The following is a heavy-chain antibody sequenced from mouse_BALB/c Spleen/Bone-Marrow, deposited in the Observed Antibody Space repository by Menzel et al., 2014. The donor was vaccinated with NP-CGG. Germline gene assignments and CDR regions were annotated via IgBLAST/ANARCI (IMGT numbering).Heavy chain of an antibody. Sequence: VQLQQSGPELVKPGASVKISCKASGYAFSSSWMNWVKQRPGQGLEWIGRIYPGDGDTNYNGKFKGKATLTADKSASTAYMQLSSLTSVDSAVYFCARFSTVYYVDYWGQGTTLKVSS. J-gene: IGHJ2*01. CDR2: IYPGDGDT. CDR1: GYAFSSSW. D-gene: IGHD4-1*02. CDR3: ARFSTVYYVDY. V-gene: IGHV1-82*01.